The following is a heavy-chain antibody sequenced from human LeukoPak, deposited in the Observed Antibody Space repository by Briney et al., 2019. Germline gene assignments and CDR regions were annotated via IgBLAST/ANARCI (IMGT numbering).Heavy chain of an antibody. CDR1: GFTFSTYA. Sequence: GGSLSLSCAASGFTFSTYAMSWVRPAPGKGLEWVSAISASGDVTFYADSLRGRFTISRDNSKSTLYLQMNGLRAEDTAIFYCAKSLFTSATGTGRAFHIWGQGTRVTVSS. CDR2: ISASGDVT. CDR3: AKSLFTSATGTGRAFHI. V-gene: IGHV3-23*01. D-gene: IGHD1-1*01. J-gene: IGHJ3*02.